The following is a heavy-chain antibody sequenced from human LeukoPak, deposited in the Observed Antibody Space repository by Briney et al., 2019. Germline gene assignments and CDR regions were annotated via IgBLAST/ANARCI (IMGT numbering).Heavy chain of an antibody. Sequence: GGSVRLSCAASGFIFSSYAMSWVRQAQGKGLEWVSSTSGSGGSTYYADSVKGRFAISRNNSKDTLYLQMNSLKAEDTAVYYCAKDRSCTNDLCHGDFDYWGQGTLVTVSS. CDR2: TSGSGGST. CDR3: AKDRSCTNDLCHGDFDY. J-gene: IGHJ4*02. V-gene: IGHV3-23*01. CDR1: GFIFSSYA. D-gene: IGHD2-8*01.